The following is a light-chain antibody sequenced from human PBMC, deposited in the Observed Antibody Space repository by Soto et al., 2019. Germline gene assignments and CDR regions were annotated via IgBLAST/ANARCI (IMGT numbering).Light chain of an antibody. CDR2: ANS. V-gene: IGLV1-40*01. Sequence: QSVLTQPPSVSGAPGQRVTISCTGSRSNIGAGYDVHWYQQLPGTAPKVLIYANSNRPSGVPDRFSGSKSGTSASLAITGPQAEVEGDYFCQSYDSSLSVVFGGGTKLTVL. CDR1: RSNIGAGYD. CDR3: QSYDSSLSVV. J-gene: IGLJ2*01.